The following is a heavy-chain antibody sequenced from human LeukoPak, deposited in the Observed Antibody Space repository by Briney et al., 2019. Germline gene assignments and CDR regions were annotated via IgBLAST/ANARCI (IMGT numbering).Heavy chain of an antibody. Sequence: SETLSLTCTVSGGPISSYYWGWIRQPPGKGLEWIATIYYSGSTSYNPSLTSRVTISVDTSKNQFSLKLSSVTAADTAVYYCARQVTFGGVIAKNAFDIWGQGTMVTVSS. CDR3: ARQVTFGGVIAKNAFDI. D-gene: IGHD3-16*02. CDR2: IYYSGST. J-gene: IGHJ3*02. V-gene: IGHV4-39*01. CDR1: GGPISSYY.